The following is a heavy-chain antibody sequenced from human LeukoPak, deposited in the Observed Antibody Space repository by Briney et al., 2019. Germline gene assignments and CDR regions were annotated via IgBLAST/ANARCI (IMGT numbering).Heavy chain of an antibody. D-gene: IGHD2-2*01. J-gene: IGHJ3*02. CDR3: ARALGRVVPAATYAFDI. V-gene: IGHV1-69*05. Sequence: ASVKVSCKASGGTFSSYAISWVRQPPGQGLEWMGGIIPICGTANYAQKFQGRVTITTDESTSTAYMELSSLRSEDTAVYYCARALGRVVPAATYAFDIWGQGTMVTGSS. CDR1: GGTFSSYA. CDR2: IIPICGTA.